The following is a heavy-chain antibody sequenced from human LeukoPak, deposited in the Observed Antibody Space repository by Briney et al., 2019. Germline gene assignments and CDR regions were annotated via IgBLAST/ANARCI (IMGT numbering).Heavy chain of an antibody. D-gene: IGHD1-26*01. J-gene: IGHJ4*02. CDR2: IYYSGST. CDR1: GGSISSSSYY. V-gene: IGHV4-39*01. CDR3: ARHLSRLVGATYYDY. Sequence: SETLSLTCTVSGGSISSSSYYWGWIRQPPGKGLEWIGSIYYSGSTYYNPSLKSRVTISVDTSKNQFSLKLSSVTAADTAVYYCARHLSRLVGATYYDYWGQGTLVTVSS.